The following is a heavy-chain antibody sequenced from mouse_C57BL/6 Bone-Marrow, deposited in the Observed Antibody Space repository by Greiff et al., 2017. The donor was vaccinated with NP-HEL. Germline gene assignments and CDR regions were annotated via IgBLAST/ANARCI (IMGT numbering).Heavy chain of an antibody. J-gene: IGHJ2*01. CDR3: ARRGTVVATRGYYFDY. CDR2: ISSGGSYT. V-gene: IGHV5-6*02. D-gene: IGHD1-1*01. Sequence: DVMLVESGGDLVKPGGSLKLSCAASGFTFSSYGMSWVRQTPDKRLEWVATISSGGSYTYYPDSVKGRVTIASDNATNTLYLQMSSMKSEDTAIYYCARRGTVVATRGYYFDYWGQGTTLTVSS. CDR1: GFTFSSYG.